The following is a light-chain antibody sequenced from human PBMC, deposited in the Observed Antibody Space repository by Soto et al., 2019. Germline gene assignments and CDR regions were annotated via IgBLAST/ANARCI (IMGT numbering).Light chain of an antibody. CDR3: QQRNVWPPVT. CDR2: GAF. CDR1: PSVTNF. J-gene: IGKJ5*01. Sequence: EIVMTQSPATLSVSQVERATVSCRASPSVTNFLAWYQQKPGQAPRLLIYGAFNRATGIPARFSGSGSGTDFTLTISSLEPEDSAVYYCQQRNVWPPVTFGQGTRLEI. V-gene: IGKV3-11*01.